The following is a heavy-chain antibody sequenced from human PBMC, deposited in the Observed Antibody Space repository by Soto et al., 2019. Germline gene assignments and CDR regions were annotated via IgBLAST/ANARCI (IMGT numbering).Heavy chain of an antibody. Sequence: PSETLSLTCTVSGGSISSYYWSWIRQPPGKGLEWIGYIYYSGSTNYNPSLKSRVTISVDTSKNQFSLKLSSVPAADTAVYYCARRYCTNGVCYRRTPYYMDVWGKGTTVTVSS. CDR3: ARRYCTNGVCYRRTPYYMDV. CDR1: GGSISSYY. J-gene: IGHJ6*03. CDR2: IYYSGST. V-gene: IGHV4-59*01. D-gene: IGHD2-8*01.